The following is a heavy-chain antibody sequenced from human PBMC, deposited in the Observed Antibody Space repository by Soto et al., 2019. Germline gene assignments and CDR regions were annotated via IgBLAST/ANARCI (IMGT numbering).Heavy chain of an antibody. D-gene: IGHD3-16*01. CDR1: SGSFSGYY. CDR2: IYHGLSI. CDR3: ARHGGYYFDY. Sequence: PSETLSLTCAAYSGSFSGYYWSWIRQPPGKGLEWIGEIYHGLSIVYNPSLKSRVSISGDSSKKEFSLKLSYVTAADSPVYSCARHGGYYFDYWGQGALVTVSS. V-gene: IGHV4-34*01. J-gene: IGHJ4*02.